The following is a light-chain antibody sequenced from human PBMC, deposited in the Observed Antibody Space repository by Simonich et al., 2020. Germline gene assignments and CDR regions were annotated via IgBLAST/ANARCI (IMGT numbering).Light chain of an antibody. CDR2: GAS. Sequence: EIVMTQSPATLSVSPGERATLSYRASQSVSSNLAWYQQKPGQAPRLLLYGASTRGTCIPARFSGSGSGTEFTLTISSMQSEDFAVYYCQQYNNWPPWTFGQGTKVEIK. V-gene: IGKV3-15*01. CDR3: QQYNNWPPWT. J-gene: IGKJ1*01. CDR1: QSVSSN.